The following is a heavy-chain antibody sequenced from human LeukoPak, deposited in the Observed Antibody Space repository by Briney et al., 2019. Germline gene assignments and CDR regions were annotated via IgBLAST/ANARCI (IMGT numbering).Heavy chain of an antibody. CDR2: ISAYNGNT. Sequence: ASVKVSCKASGKTFTSFVISGVDRPPDKGLNGGVGISAYNGNTNYAQKLQGRVTMTTDTSTSTAYMELRSLRSDDTAVYYCARDRQYSGSSYWFDPWGQGTLVTVSS. CDR3: ARDRQYSGSSYWFDP. J-gene: IGHJ5*02. V-gene: IGHV1-18*01. D-gene: IGHD1-26*01. CDR1: GKTFTSFV.